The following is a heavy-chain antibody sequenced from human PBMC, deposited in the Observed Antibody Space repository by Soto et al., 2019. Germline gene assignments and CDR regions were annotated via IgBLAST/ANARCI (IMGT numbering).Heavy chain of an antibody. CDR1: GGSFSGYY. CDR3: ARGGYYDSSGYYRRRYYFDY. CDR2: INHSGST. V-gene: IGHV4-34*01. D-gene: IGHD3-22*01. J-gene: IGHJ4*02. Sequence: SETLSLTCAVYGGSFSGYYWSWIRQPPGKGLEWIGEINHSGSTNYNPSLKSRVTISVDTSKNQFSLKLSSVTAADTAVYYCARGGYYDSSGYYRRRYYFDYWGQGTLVTVSS.